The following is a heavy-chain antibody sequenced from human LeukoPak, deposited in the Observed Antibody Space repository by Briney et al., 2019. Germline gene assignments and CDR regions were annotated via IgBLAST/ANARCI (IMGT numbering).Heavy chain of an antibody. CDR3: AKNWGPGMAFYES. Sequence: GGSLRLSCVASGFTFTNYAMTWVRQAPGKGLEWVSAISGGGDYIYYGDSVKGRLSSSRDNSKSTLYLQMRNLRAGDTAVYYCAKNWGPGMAFYESWGQGTQVTVSS. V-gene: IGHV3-23*01. D-gene: IGHD5-18*01. CDR1: GFTFTNYA. J-gene: IGHJ5*02. CDR2: ISGGGDYI.